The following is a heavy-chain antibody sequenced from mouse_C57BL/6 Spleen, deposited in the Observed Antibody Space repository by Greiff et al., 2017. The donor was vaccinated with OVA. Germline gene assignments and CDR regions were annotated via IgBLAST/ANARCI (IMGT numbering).Heavy chain of an antibody. D-gene: IGHD2-5*01. J-gene: IGHJ4*01. CDR3: ARDFYYSNLYAMDY. CDR1: GYSITSGYY. V-gene: IGHV3-6*01. CDR2: ISYDGSN. Sequence: EVQLQESGPGLVNPSQSLSLTCSVTGYSITSGYYWNWIRQFPGNKLEWMGYISYDGSNNYHPSLKNRISITRDTSKNQFFLKLNSVTTEDTSTYYCARDFYYSNLYAMDYWGQGTSVTVSS.